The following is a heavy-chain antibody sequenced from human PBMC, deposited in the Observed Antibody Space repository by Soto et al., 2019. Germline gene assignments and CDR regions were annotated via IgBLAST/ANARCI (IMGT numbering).Heavy chain of an antibody. CDR2: IYYSGST. D-gene: IGHD3-3*01. Sequence: SETLSLTCTVSGGSISSSSYYWVWIRQPPGKGLEWIGSIYYSGSTYYNPSLKSRVTISVDTSKNQFSLKLSSVTAADTAVYYCAGRPYYDFWSGYRFDYWGQGTLVTVSS. J-gene: IGHJ4*02. CDR1: GGSISSSSYY. V-gene: IGHV4-39*01. CDR3: AGRPYYDFWSGYRFDY.